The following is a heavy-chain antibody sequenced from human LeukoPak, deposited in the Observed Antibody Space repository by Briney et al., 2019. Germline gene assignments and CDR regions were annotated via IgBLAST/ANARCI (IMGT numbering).Heavy chain of an antibody. Sequence: GGSLRLSCAASGFTFSSFAMTWVRQAPGKGLEWVSSITGGHFASYNTDSVKGRFTISRDDSRNTLYLQMNSLRAEDTALYYCTKDPNGDYVRAFDPWGPGTPVTVSS. CDR2: ITGGHFAS. J-gene: IGHJ5*02. V-gene: IGHV3-23*01. CDR1: GFTFSSFA. CDR3: TKDPNGDYVRAFDP. D-gene: IGHD4-17*01.